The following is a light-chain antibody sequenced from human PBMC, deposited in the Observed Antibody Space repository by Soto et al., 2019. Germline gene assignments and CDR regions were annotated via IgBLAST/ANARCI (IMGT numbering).Light chain of an antibody. Sequence: QSVLTQPASVSGSPGQSITISCTGTSSDVGGYNYVSWYQQHPGKAPKLMIYDVSHRPSGISDRFSGSKSGNTASLTFSGLQAEDEADYYCCSYAGSFFGTGTKVTVL. CDR2: DVS. V-gene: IGLV2-14*01. J-gene: IGLJ1*01. CDR3: CSYAGSF. CDR1: SSDVGGYNY.